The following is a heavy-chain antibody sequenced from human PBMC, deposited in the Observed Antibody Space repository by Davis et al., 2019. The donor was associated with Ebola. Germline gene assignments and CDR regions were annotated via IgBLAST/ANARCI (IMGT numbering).Heavy chain of an antibody. Sequence: MPSETLSLTCTVSGGSISSYYWSWIRQPPGKGLEWIGEINHSGSTNYNPSLKSRVTISVDTSKNQFSLKLSSVTAADTAVYYCARLRRDAFDIWGQGTMVTVSS. CDR3: ARLRRDAFDI. J-gene: IGHJ3*02. CDR2: INHSGST. CDR1: GGSISSYY. V-gene: IGHV4-34*01.